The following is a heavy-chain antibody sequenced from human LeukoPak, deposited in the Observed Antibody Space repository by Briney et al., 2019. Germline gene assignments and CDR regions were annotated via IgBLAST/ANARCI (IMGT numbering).Heavy chain of an antibody. CDR2: IWYDGSNK. CDR1: GGTFSSYA. J-gene: IGHJ4*02. D-gene: IGHD3-9*01. Sequence: SCKASGGTFSSYAISWVRQAPGKGLEWVAVIWYDGSNKYYADSVKGRFTISRDNSKNTLYLQMNSLRAEDTAVYYCAAALRYFDCLDYWGQGTLVTVSS. CDR3: AAALRYFDCLDY. V-gene: IGHV3-33*01.